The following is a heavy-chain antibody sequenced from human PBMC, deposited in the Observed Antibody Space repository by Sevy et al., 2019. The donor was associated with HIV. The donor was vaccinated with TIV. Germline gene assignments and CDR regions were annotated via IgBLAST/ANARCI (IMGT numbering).Heavy chain of an antibody. CDR2: IYYSGST. D-gene: IGHD3-10*01. J-gene: IGHJ6*02. CDR1: GGSISSGDYY. Sequence: SETLSLTCTVSGGSISSGDYYWSWIRQPPGKGLEWIGYIYYSGSTYYNPSLKSRITISVDTSKNQFSLKLSSVTAAGTAVYYCARGRITTVRGVIITAYYYYGMDVWGQGTTVTVSS. CDR3: ARGRITTVRGVIITAYYYYGMDV. V-gene: IGHV4-30-4*01.